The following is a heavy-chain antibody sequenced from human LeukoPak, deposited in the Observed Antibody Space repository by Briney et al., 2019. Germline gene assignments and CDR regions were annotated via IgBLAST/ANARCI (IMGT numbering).Heavy chain of an antibody. Sequence: SQTLSLTCAISGDSVSSNSAAWHWIRQSPSRGLEWLGRTYYRSKWYNEYAVSVNSRITINPDTSKSQFSLQMNSVTPEDTAVYYCARAVADTNYYGMDVWGQGTTVTVSS. V-gene: IGHV6-1*01. CDR1: GDSVSSNSAA. CDR3: ARAVADTNYYGMDV. J-gene: IGHJ6*02. CDR2: TYYRSKWYN. D-gene: IGHD6-19*01.